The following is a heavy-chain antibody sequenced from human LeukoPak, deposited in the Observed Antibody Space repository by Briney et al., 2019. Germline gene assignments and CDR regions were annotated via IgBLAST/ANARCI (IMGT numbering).Heavy chain of an antibody. D-gene: IGHD2-8*01. CDR2: ISYDGSNK. V-gene: IGHV3-30*03. Sequence: GGSLRLSCEASGFSLSTYWMSWVRQAPGKGLEWVAVISYDGSNKYYADSVKGRFTISRDNSKNTLYLQMNSLRAEDTAVYYCARGLAGVSPPDYWGQGTLVTVSS. CDR1: GFSLSTYW. J-gene: IGHJ4*02. CDR3: ARGLAGVSPPDY.